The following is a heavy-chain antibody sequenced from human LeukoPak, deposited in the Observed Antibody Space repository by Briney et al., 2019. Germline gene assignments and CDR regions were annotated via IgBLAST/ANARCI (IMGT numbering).Heavy chain of an antibody. J-gene: IGHJ5*02. D-gene: IGHD3-16*01. V-gene: IGHV4-30-2*01. CDR3: ASGQTPTARGNNWFDP. CDR2: IYHTGST. CDR1: GGSISSGGYS. Sequence: SETLSLTCAVSGGSISSGGYSWSWIRQPPGKGLEWIGYIYHTGSTNYNPSLGSRVTILVDTSKNQFSLKLTSVTAADTAVYYCASGQTPTARGNNWFDPWGQGTLVTVSS.